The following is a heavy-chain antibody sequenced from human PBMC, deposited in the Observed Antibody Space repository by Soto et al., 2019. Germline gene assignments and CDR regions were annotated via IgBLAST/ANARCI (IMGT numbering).Heavy chain of an antibody. CDR2: IYHSGST. D-gene: IGHD6-19*01. CDR3: ARDWSSGWYNWFDP. J-gene: IGHJ5*02. V-gene: IGHV4-4*02. Sequence: TSETLSLTCAVSGGSISSSNWWSWVRQPPGKGLEWIGEIYHSGSTNYNPSLKSRVTISVDKSKNQFSLKLSSVTAADTAVYYCARDWSSGWYNWFDPWGQGTLVTVSS. CDR1: GGSISSSNW.